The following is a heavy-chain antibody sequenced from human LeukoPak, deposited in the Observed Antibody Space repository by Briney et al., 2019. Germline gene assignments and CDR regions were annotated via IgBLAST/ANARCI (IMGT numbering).Heavy chain of an antibody. CDR2: MNPNSGNT. J-gene: IGHJ4*02. D-gene: IGHD2-15*01. Sequence: ASVKASCKASGYTFTSYDINWVRQATGQGLEWMGWMNPNSGNTGYAQKFQGRVTMTRNTSISTAYMELSSLRSEDTAVYYCARVHCSGGSCYSRLAPAAGYRYYFDYWGQGTLVTVSS. CDR3: ARVHCSGGSCYSRLAPAAGYRYYFDY. V-gene: IGHV1-8*01. CDR1: GYTFTSYD.